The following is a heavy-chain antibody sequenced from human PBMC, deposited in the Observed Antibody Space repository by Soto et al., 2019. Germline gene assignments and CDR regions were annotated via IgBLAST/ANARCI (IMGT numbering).Heavy chain of an antibody. CDR1: GFTFISSF. Sequence: PGGSLRLSCVASGFTFISSFMGWVRQAPGKGLEWVANINQDGGGTYYVDSVEGRFTISRDNAKDSLYLQMNSLRGEDTDVYYCARSFRGSGRYLFDYWGQGTLVPVSS. CDR3: ARSFRGSGRYLFDY. D-gene: IGHD6-19*01. J-gene: IGHJ4*02. CDR2: INQDGGGT. V-gene: IGHV3-7*03.